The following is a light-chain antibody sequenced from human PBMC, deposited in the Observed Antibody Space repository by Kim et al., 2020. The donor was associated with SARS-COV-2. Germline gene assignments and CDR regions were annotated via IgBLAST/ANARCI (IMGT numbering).Light chain of an antibody. CDR3: QQYRYLPFT. V-gene: IGKV1-33*01. CDR1: QDITNY. Sequence: DIQMTQSPSSLSASVGDRVTFTCQASQDITNYLNWYQLKPGKAPNLLIYDASDLKTGVPSRFSGTGSGINFTFTISSLQPDDIATYYCQQYRYLPFTFGQGTRLEIK. CDR2: DAS. J-gene: IGKJ5*01.